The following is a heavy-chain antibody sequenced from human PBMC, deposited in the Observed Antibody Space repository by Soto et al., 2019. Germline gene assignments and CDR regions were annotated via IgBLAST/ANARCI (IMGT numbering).Heavy chain of an antibody. CDR1: GGSISSYY. J-gene: IGHJ4*02. D-gene: IGHD6-25*01. CDR2: IYYSGST. V-gene: IGHV4-59*01. Sequence: SETLSLTCTVSGGSISSYYWSWIRQPPGKGLEWIGYIYYSGSTNYNPSLKSRVTISVDTSKNQFSLKLSSVTAAATAVDYCAGGFTCIGYSGAPKYLFASRARGTPVPVSS. CDR3: AGGFTCIGYSGAPKYLFAS.